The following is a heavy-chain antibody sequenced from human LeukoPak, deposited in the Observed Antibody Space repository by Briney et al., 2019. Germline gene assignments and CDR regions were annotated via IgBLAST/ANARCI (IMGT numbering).Heavy chain of an antibody. D-gene: IGHD3/OR15-3a*01. V-gene: IGHV4-39*01. CDR3: ARQTGSGLFILP. CDR1: GGSISSYY. CDR2: TYYSGNT. Sequence: SETLSLTCTVSGGSISSYYWSWIRQPPGKGLEWIGSTYYSGNTYYNASLKSQVSISIDTSKNQFSLRLTSVTAADTAVYYRARQTGSGLFILPGGQGTLVTVSS. J-gene: IGHJ4*02.